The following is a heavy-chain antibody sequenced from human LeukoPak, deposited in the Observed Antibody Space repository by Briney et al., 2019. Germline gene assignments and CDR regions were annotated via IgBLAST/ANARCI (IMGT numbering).Heavy chain of an antibody. V-gene: IGHV1-2*06. CDR2: INPNSGGT. J-gene: IGHJ4*02. Sequence: ASVKVSCKASGGTFSSYAISWVRQAPGQGLEWMGRINPNSGGTNYAQKFQGRVTMTRDTSISTAYMELSRLRSDDTAVYYCAKEIRRYCSSTSCSPSDFDYWAREPWSPSPQ. CDR3: AKEIRRYCSSTSCSPSDFDY. CDR1: GGTFSSYA. D-gene: IGHD2-2*01.